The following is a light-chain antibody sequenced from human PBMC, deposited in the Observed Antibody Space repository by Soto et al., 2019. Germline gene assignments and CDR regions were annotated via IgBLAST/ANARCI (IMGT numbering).Light chain of an antibody. J-gene: IGKJ5*01. V-gene: IGKV3D-15*02. CDR2: GAS. Sequence: EIVMTQSPATLSVSPGERATLSCRASQSVSSNLAWYQQKAGQAPRLLIYGASRRATGIPDRFSGSASGTDFTLTISRLEPEDFAVYFCQQYSDLPMTFGQGTRLEIK. CDR3: QQYSDLPMT. CDR1: QSVSSN.